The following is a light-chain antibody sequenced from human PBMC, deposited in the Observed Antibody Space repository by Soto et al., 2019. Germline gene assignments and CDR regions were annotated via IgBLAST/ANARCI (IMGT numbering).Light chain of an antibody. V-gene: IGLV1-40*01. CDR2: GNS. J-gene: IGLJ1*01. CDR3: QSYDSSLSAHV. Sequence: QAVVTQPPSVSGAPGQRVTISCTGSSSNIGAGYDVHWYQQHPGTAPKLLIYGNSNRPSGVPDRFSGSKSGTSASLAITGLQAEDEADYYCQSYDSSLSAHVFGTGTKLTVL. CDR1: SSNIGAGYD.